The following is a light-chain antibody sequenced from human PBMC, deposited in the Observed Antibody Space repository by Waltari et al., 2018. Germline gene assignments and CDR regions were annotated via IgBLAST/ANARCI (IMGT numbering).Light chain of an antibody. Sequence: QSVLTQPPSVSGTPGQRVTISCSGSTSNIRAGHDVPWYQHLPVTAPKLLIYGNNNRPSGVPDRFSGSKSGTSASLAITGLQADDEADYFCQSFDNMLSGGVVFGGGTKLAVL. CDR2: GNN. J-gene: IGLJ2*01. CDR3: QSFDNMLSGGVV. CDR1: TSNIRAGHD. V-gene: IGLV1-40*01.